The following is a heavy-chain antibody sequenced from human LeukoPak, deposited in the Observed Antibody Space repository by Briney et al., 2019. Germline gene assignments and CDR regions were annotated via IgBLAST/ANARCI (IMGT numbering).Heavy chain of an antibody. CDR2: NNPNSGGT. D-gene: IGHD2-15*01. Sequence: ASVKVSCKASGYTFTDYYIHWVRQAPGQGLEWMGWNNPNSGGTNYARKFQGRVTMTRDTSITTAYMELSRLRSDDTAVYFCVKTRSADQFTNLGFAYWGQGTLVTVSS. J-gene: IGHJ4*02. V-gene: IGHV1-2*02. CDR1: GYTFTDYY. CDR3: VKTRSADQFTNLGFAY.